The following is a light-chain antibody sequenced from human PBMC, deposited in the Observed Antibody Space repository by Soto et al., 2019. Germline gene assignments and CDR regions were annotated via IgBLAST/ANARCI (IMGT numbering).Light chain of an antibody. V-gene: IGKV1-9*01. Sequence: DIQLTPSPSFLSASVGDRVIITCRASQDISSYLAWYQQRPGKVPRFLTHAASTLQSGVPSRFSADGSGTTFTLTISSLPPEDIATYYCQQLNRFPRTFGQGTTVEV. CDR2: AAS. CDR3: QQLNRFPRT. CDR1: QDISSY. J-gene: IGKJ1*01.